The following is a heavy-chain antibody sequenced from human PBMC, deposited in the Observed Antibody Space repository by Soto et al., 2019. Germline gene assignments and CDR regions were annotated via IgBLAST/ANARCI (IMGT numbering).Heavy chain of an antibody. CDR2: INAGNGNT. Sequence: QVQLVQSGAEVKKPGASVKVSCKASGYTFTSYAMHWVRQAPGQRLEWMGWINAGNGNTKYSQKFQGRVTITRDTAASTAYMELSSLRSEDTAVYYCARENYYCSSTSCYPHGMDVWGQGTTVTVSS. D-gene: IGHD2-2*01. J-gene: IGHJ6*02. CDR1: GYTFTSYA. V-gene: IGHV1-3*01. CDR3: ARENYYCSSTSCYPHGMDV.